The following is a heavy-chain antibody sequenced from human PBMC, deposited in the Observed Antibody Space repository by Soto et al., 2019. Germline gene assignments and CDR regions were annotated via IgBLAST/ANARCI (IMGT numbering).Heavy chain of an antibody. CDR1: GFTVSSNY. D-gene: IGHD6-6*01. Sequence: QSGGSLRLSCTASGFTVSSNYMSWVRQAPGKGLEWVSVIYSGGSTYYADAVKGRFTISRDNSKNTLYLQMNSLRAEDTAVYYCGREVTKQLTTRRYFDVWGRGTLVPVSS. CDR2: IYSGGST. V-gene: IGHV3-66*01. CDR3: GREVTKQLTTRRYFDV. J-gene: IGHJ2*01.